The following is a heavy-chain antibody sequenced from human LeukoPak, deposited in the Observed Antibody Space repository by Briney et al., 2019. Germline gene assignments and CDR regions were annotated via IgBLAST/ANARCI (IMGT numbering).Heavy chain of an antibody. CDR3: ARVGAVGGVFRAFDL. Sequence: PGGSLRLSCAASGFTFSSHWMHWVRQAPGKGLVWVSRINSDGSSTSYADSVKGRFTISRDNAKNTLYLQMNSLRAEDTAVYYCARVGAVGGVFRAFDLWGQGTMVTVSS. CDR2: INSDGSST. J-gene: IGHJ3*01. D-gene: IGHD3-16*01. V-gene: IGHV3-74*01. CDR1: GFTFSSHW.